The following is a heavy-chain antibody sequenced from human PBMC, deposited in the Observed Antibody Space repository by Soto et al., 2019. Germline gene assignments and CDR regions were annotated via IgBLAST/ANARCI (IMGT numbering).Heavy chain of an antibody. D-gene: IGHD5-12*01. V-gene: IGHV4-61*01. CDR3: ARGSRDGYQEFDY. CDR2: FYYSGST. Sequence: SETLSRICTVSGGSVSSGRYYWSWIRHHPGKGLEWIGSFYYSGSTNYNPSLKSRVTISADTSKNQFSLKLTSVTAAETAVYYCARGSRDGYQEFDYWGQGTLVTVSS. CDR1: GGSVSSGRYY. J-gene: IGHJ4*02.